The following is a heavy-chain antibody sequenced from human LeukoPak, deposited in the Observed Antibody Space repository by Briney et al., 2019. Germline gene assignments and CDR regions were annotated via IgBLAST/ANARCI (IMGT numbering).Heavy chain of an antibody. CDR3: ARGGIEVAGTKSY. Sequence: GGSLRLSCAASGFTFSDYYMSWIRQAPGKGLEWASYISSSSSYTNYADSVKGRFTISRDNAKNSLYLQMNSLRAEDTAVYYCARGGIEVAGTKSYWGQGTLVTVSS. V-gene: IGHV3-11*06. CDR2: ISSSSSYT. CDR1: GFTFSDYY. J-gene: IGHJ4*02. D-gene: IGHD6-19*01.